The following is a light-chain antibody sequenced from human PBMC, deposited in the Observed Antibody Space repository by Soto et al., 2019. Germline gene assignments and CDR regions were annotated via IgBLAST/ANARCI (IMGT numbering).Light chain of an antibody. CDR3: SSYTTTNTYV. CDR1: SSDVGGYNY. V-gene: IGLV2-14*01. J-gene: IGLJ1*01. CDR2: EVR. Sequence: QSALTQPASVSGSPGQSITVSCTGTSSDVGGYNYVSWYQQHPGNAPKPIIYEVRNRPSGVSNRFSGSKSGNTASLTISGLQAEDEADYYCSSYTTTNTYVFGTGTKLTVL.